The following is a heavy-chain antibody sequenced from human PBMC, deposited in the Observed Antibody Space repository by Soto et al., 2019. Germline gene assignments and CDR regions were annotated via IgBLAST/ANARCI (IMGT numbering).Heavy chain of an antibody. Sequence: ASVKVSCKASGYAFTSYGISWVRQAPGQGLEWMGRISTYNGKIDYEQMFQGRVAMTTDTSTNTVYMALRSLRSDDTAVYYCARSEDYYDSSGSSLGPWGQGTLVTVSS. D-gene: IGHD3-22*01. CDR2: ISTYNGKI. CDR3: ARSEDYYDSSGSSLGP. CDR1: GYAFTSYG. J-gene: IGHJ5*02. V-gene: IGHV1-18*01.